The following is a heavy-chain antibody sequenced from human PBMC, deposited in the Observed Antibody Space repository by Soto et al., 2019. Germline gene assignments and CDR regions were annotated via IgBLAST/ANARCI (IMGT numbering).Heavy chain of an antibody. CDR2: INHSGST. D-gene: IGHD4-17*01. J-gene: IGHJ4*02. CDR3: ASRHVLRWHKDVRVFWNFDY. V-gene: IGHV4-34*01. CDR1: GGSFSGYY. Sequence: SETLSLTCAVYGGSFSGYYWSWIRQPPGKGLEWIGEINHSGSTNYNPSLKSRVTISVDTSKNQFSLKLSSVTAADTAVYYCASRHVLRWHKDVRVFWNFDYWGQGTLVTVSS.